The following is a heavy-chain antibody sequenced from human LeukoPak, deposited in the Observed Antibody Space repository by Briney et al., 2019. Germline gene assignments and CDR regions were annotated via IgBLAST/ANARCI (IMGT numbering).Heavy chain of an antibody. Sequence: GGSLRLSCAASGFTFSSFWMHWVRQAPGKGLQWVSRINADGSSTGHADSVKGRFTISRDNAKNSLYLQMNSLRAEDTALYYCAKDSALYYDSSGYFNYWGQGTLVTVSS. D-gene: IGHD3-22*01. J-gene: IGHJ4*02. CDR3: AKDSALYYDSSGYFNY. V-gene: IGHV3-74*01. CDR2: INADGSST. CDR1: GFTFSSFW.